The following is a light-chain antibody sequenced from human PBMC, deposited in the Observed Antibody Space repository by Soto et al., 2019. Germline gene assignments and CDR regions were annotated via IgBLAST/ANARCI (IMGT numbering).Light chain of an antibody. V-gene: IGKV3-15*01. J-gene: IGKJ2*01. CDR2: GAS. CDR1: QSVSSN. CDR3: QQFNNLPKYT. Sequence: EIVMTQSPATLSVSPGERATLSCRASQSVSSNLAWYQQKPGQAPRLLIYGASTRATGIPARFSGSRSGTEFTLTISSLWTLVFAAYFCQQFNNLPKYTFGQGTNLEIK.